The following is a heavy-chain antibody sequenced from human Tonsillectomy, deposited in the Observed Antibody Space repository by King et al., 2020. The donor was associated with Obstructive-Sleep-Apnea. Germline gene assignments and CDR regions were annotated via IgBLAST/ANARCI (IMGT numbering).Heavy chain of an antibody. CDR1: GYSFTSYW. V-gene: IGHV5-10-1*01. Sequence: VQLVESGAEVKKPGESLRISCKGSGYSFTSYWISWVRQMPGKGLEWMGRIDPSDSYTNYSPSFQAHFTISADKSISTAYLRWSSLKASDTAMYYCARRSASGFGELFNNPFDYWGQGTLVTVSS. D-gene: IGHD3-10*01. J-gene: IGHJ4*02. CDR3: ARRSASGFGELFNNPFDY. CDR2: IDPSDSYT.